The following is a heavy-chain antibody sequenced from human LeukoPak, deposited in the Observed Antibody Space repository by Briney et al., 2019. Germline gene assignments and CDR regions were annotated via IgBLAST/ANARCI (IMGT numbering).Heavy chain of an antibody. D-gene: IGHD3-22*01. CDR3: ARGAGYYDSSGVGIYYYYMDV. CDR2: IYFSGGT. V-gene: IGHV4-39*07. J-gene: IGHJ6*03. CDR1: GDSISSSNCY. Sequence: QPSETLSLTCTVSGDSISSSNCYWGWIRQPPGKGLEWIGSIYFSGGTYYNASLKSRVTISVDTSKNQFSLKLSSVTAADTAVYYCARGAGYYDSSGVGIYYYYMDVWGKGTTVTVSS.